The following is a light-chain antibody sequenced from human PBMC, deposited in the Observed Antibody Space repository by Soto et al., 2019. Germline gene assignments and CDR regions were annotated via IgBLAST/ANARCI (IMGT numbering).Light chain of an antibody. Sequence: QPASVSGSPGQSITISCTGTSSDIGGYNYVSWYQQLPGKVPKLIIYDVSNRPSGVSDRFSGSKSGNAASLTISGLLAEDAAAYYSCSYTSTSTLYVFGSGTKLTVL. CDR2: DVS. J-gene: IGLJ1*01. CDR1: SSDIGGYNY. V-gene: IGLV2-14*03. CDR3: CSYTSTSTLYV.